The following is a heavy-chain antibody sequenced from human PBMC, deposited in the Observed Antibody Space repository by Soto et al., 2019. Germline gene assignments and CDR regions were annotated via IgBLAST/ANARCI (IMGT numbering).Heavy chain of an antibody. CDR3: ARGRVGGDETGGY. D-gene: IGHD2-21*02. CDR2: INHSGST. V-gene: IGHV4-34*01. CDR1: GGSFSGYY. J-gene: IGHJ4*02. Sequence: QVQLQQWGAGLLKPSETLSLTCAVYGGSFSGYYWSWIRQPPGKGLEWIGEINHSGSTNYNPSLKSRVTISVDTSKNQFSLQLSSVTAADTAVYYCARGRVGGDETGGYWGQGTLVTVSS.